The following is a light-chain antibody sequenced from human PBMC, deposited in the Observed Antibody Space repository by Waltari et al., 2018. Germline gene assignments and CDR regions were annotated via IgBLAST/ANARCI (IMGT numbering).Light chain of an antibody. V-gene: IGKV1-8*01. Sequence: AIRMTQSPSSFSASTGDRVTITCRASQGISSYLAWYQQKPGKVPKLLIYAASTLQSGVPSRFSGSGSGTDFTLTISCLQSEDFATYYCKQYYSYPLTFGGGTKVEIK. CDR2: AAS. CDR3: KQYYSYPLT. J-gene: IGKJ4*01. CDR1: QGISSY.